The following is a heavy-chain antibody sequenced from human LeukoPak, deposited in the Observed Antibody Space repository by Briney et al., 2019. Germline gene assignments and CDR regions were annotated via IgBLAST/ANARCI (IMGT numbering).Heavy chain of an antibody. CDR3: AKGTYYDFWSGYLDY. V-gene: IGHV3-9*01. Sequence: PGRSLRLSCAASGFTFDDYAMHWVRQAPGKGLEWVSGISWKSGSIGYADSVKGRFTISRDNAKNSLYLQMNSLRAEDTALYYCAKGTYYDFWSGYLDYWAREPWSPSPQ. J-gene: IGHJ4*02. CDR1: GFTFDDYA. CDR2: ISWKSGSI. D-gene: IGHD3-3*01.